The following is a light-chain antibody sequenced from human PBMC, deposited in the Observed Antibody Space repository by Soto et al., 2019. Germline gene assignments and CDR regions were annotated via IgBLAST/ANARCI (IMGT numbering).Light chain of an antibody. Sequence: QSALTQPASVSGSPGQSITISCSGTSSDVGSYDYVAWYQQFPGKTPKLMIYEVSNRPSGVSSRFSGSKSGNTASLTISGLQAEDEADYYCISYTGSSTSYVFGSGTKVTV. CDR2: EVS. CDR3: ISYTGSSTSYV. J-gene: IGLJ1*01. CDR1: SSDVGSYDY. V-gene: IGLV2-14*01.